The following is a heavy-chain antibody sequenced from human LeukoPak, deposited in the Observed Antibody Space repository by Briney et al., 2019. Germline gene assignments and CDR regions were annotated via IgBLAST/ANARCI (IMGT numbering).Heavy chain of an antibody. CDR1: GGSISSSSYY. CDR2: IYYSGST. V-gene: IGHV4-39*01. J-gene: IGHJ4*02. D-gene: IGHD3-10*01. Sequence: SETLSLTCTVSGGSISSSSYYWGWIRQPPGKGLEWIGSIYYSGSTYYNPSLKSRVTISVDTSKNQFSLKLSSVTAADTAVYYCARLWFGRDYWGQGTLVTVSS. CDR3: ARLWFGRDY.